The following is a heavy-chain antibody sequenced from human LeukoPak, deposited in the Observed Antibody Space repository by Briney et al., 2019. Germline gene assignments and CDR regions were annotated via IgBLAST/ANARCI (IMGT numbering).Heavy chain of an antibody. CDR3: ARRSFGYTETHRGPNFFDF. D-gene: IGHD5-24*01. Sequence: PSETLSLTCTVSGGSLSSYYWSWMQQSPGKGLEWVGSPYYGGSTNYSPSLKSRVTISVDTSKNRFSLNLNSVTAADTAVYYCARRSFGYTETHRGPNFFDFWGQGTLVTVSS. V-gene: IGHV4-59*01. CDR2: PYYGGST. J-gene: IGHJ4*02. CDR1: GGSLSSYY.